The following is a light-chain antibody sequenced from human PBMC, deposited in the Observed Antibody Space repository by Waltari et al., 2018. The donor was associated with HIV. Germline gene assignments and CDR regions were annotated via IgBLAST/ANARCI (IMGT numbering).Light chain of an antibody. V-gene: IGKV4-1*01. J-gene: IGKJ1*01. CDR3: QQYLSPPPT. Sequence: DVVMTQSPDSLAVSLGERATINCKSTHSVFYRPNNKNYIAWYQQRPGQAPKLLISWASARESGVSDRLSGSGSGTNFTLTITSLKTEDVAIYFCQQYLSPPPTFGQGTKVQIK. CDR2: WAS. CDR1: HSVFYRPNNKNY.